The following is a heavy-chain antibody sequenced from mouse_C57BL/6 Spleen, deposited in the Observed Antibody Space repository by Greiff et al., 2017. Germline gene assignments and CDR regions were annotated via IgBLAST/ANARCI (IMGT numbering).Heavy chain of an antibody. CDR1: GYSFTDYN. CDR2: INPNYGTT. Sequence: EVHLVESGPELVKPGASVKISCKASGYSFTDYNMNWVKQSNGKSLEWIGVINPNYGTTSSNQKFKGKATLTVDQSSSTAYMQLNSLTSEDSAVYYCARHYGSSYATFYYFDYWGQGTTLTVSS. D-gene: IGHD1-1*01. CDR3: ARHYGSSYATFYYFDY. V-gene: IGHV1-39*01. J-gene: IGHJ2*01.